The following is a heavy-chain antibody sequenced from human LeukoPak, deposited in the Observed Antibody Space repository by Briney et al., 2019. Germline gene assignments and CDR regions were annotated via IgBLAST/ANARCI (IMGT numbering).Heavy chain of an antibody. V-gene: IGHV3-21*01. CDR3: ARAGVGARYYYYMDV. D-gene: IGHD1-26*01. J-gene: IGHJ6*03. CDR2: ISSSSSYI. CDR1: GFTFSSYS. Sequence: GGSLRLSCAASGFTFSSYSMNWVRQAPEKGLEWVSSISSSSSYIYYADSVKGRFTISRDNAKNSLYLQMNSLRAEDTAVYYCARAGVGARYYYYMDVWGKGTTVTVSS.